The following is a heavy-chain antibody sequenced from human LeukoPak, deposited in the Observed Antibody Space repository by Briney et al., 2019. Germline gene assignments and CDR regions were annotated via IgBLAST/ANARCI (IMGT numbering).Heavy chain of an antibody. J-gene: IGHJ6*03. V-gene: IGHV4-59*01. CDR1: GGSISSYY. D-gene: IGHD5-18*01. Sequence: SQTLSLTCTVSGGSISSYYWSWIRQPPGKGLEWIGYIYYSGSTNYNPSLKSRVTISVDTSKNQFSLKLSSVTAADTALYYCAGGYIYGSTYYYMDVWGKGTTVTISS. CDR3: AGGYIYGSTYYYMDV. CDR2: IYYSGST.